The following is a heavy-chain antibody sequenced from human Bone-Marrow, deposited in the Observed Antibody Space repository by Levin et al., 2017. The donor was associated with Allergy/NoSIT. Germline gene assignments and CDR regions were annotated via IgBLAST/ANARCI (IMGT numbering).Heavy chain of an antibody. V-gene: IGHV3-30*18. CDR3: AKSAGYSGYDFTFDY. Sequence: PGGSLRLSCAASGFTFSSYGMHWVRQAPGKGLEWVAVISYDGSNKYYADSVKGRFTISRDNSKNTLYLQMNSLRAEDTAVYYCAKSAGYSGYDFTFDYWGQGTLVTVSS. D-gene: IGHD5-12*01. CDR2: ISYDGSNK. CDR1: GFTFSSYG. J-gene: IGHJ4*02.